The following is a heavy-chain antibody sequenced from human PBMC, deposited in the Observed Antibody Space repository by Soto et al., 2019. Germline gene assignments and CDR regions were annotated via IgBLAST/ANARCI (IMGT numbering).Heavy chain of an antibody. CDR2: IYYSGST. V-gene: IGHV4-59*01. CDR1: GGSISSYY. J-gene: IGHJ4*02. CDR3: ASGWELPYYLDY. Sequence: SETLSLTCTVSGGSISSYYWSWIRQPPGKGLEWIGYIYYSGSTNYNPSLKSRVTISVDTSKNQFSLKLSSVTAADTAVYYWASGWELPYYLDYWGQGTLVTVSS. D-gene: IGHD1-26*01.